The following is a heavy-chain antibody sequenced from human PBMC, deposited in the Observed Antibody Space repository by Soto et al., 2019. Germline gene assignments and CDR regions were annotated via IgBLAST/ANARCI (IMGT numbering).Heavy chain of an antibody. CDR2: IYYSGST. J-gene: IGHJ4*02. D-gene: IGHD2-15*01. CDR1: GGSISSGGYY. V-gene: IGHV4-31*03. CDR3: ARRYGGNFDY. Sequence: QVQLQESGPGLVKPSQTLSLTCTVSGGSISSGGYYWSWIRQHPGKGLEWIGSIYYSGSTYYNPYLERRVTTSVDTSKNQFSLQLSSVTAADTAVYYCARRYGGNFDYWGQGTLVTVSS.